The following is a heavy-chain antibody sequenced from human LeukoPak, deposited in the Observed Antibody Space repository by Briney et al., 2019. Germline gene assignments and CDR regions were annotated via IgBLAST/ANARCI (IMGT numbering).Heavy chain of an antibody. D-gene: IGHD3-3*01. CDR3: ARGVRFLEWSNMDV. Sequence: ASVKVSCKASGGTFSSYAISWVRQAPGQGLEWMGGIIPIFATAIYAQKFQGRVTITTDESTSTAYMELSSLRSEDTAVYYCARGVRFLEWSNMDVWGKGTTVTVSS. J-gene: IGHJ6*03. CDR2: IIPIFATA. CDR1: GGTFSSYA. V-gene: IGHV1-69*05.